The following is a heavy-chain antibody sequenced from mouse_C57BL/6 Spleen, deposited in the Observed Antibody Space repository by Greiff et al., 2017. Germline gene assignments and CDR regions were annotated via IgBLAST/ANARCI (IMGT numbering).Heavy chain of an antibody. CDR3: ARDRYYGSSPMGFDY. D-gene: IGHD1-1*01. Sequence: EVQGVESGGGLVKPGGSLKLSCAASGFTFSSYAMSWVRQTPETRLEWVATISDGGSYTYYPDNVKGRFTISRDNAKNNLYLQMSHLKSEDTAMYYGARDRYYGSSPMGFDYWGQGTTLTVSS. J-gene: IGHJ2*01. CDR1: GFTFSSYA. V-gene: IGHV5-4*01. CDR2: ISDGGSYT.